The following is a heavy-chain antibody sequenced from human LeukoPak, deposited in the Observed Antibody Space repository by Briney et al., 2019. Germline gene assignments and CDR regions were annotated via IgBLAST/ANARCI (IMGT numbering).Heavy chain of an antibody. D-gene: IGHD2-2*01. J-gene: IGHJ5*02. V-gene: IGHV1-8*02. CDR1: GGTFSSYA. Sequence: ASVKVSCKASGGTFSSYAISWVRQAPGQGLEWMGWMNPNSGNTGYAQKFQGRVTMTRNTSISTAYMELSSLRSEDTAVYYCARGVPYSWFDPWGQGTLVTVSS. CDR2: MNPNSGNT. CDR3: ARGVPYSWFDP.